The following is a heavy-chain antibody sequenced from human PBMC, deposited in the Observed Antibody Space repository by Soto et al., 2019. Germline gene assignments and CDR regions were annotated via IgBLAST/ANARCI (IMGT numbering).Heavy chain of an antibody. CDR2: ISSNRATI. V-gene: IGHV3-9*02. CDR1: GFIADDYA. D-gene: IGHD4-17*01. CDR3: VKDMKWGGMTTIHYFDS. Sequence: EVQLVESGGGVVQPGRSLRLSCVASGFIADDYAMHWVRQAPGKGLEWVSGISSNRATINYADSVKGRFTISRDNAKNSLFLQMNSLRPEDTAFYYCVKDMKWGGMTTIHYFDSWGQGTLVTVSS. J-gene: IGHJ4*02.